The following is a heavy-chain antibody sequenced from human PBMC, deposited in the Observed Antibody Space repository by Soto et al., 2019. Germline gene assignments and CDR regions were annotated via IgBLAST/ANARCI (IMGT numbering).Heavy chain of an antibody. CDR2: ISGSGGST. J-gene: IGHJ4*02. Sequence: EVQLLESGGGLVQPGGSLRLSCAASGFTFTSYGMSWVRQAPGKGLEWVSAISGSGGSTYYADSVKGRFTISRDNSKNTLYLQMNSLIAEDTAVYYCSRFNGYSSGWFDYWGQGTLVTVSS. CDR3: SRFNGYSSGWFDY. CDR1: GFTFTSYG. V-gene: IGHV3-23*01. D-gene: IGHD6-19*01.